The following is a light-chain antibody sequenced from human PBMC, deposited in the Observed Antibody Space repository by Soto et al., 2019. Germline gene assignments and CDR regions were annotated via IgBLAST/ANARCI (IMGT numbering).Light chain of an antibody. V-gene: IGLV1-44*01. CDR3: AAWDDRLSGPV. J-gene: IGLJ1*01. CDR2: NTN. Sequence: QSVLTQPPSASGTPGQVFTISCSGSNSNIGDNSVNWYQQLPGTAPKLLIYNTNQGPSGVPDRFSGSKSGTSASLAISGLQSGDEADYYCAAWDDRLSGPVFGTGTKLTVL. CDR1: NSNIGDNS.